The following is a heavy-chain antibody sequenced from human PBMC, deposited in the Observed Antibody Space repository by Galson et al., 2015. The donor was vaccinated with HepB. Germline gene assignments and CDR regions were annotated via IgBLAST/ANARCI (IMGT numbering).Heavy chain of an antibody. Sequence: SLRLSCAASGFTFSSIAMIWVRQIPGKGLEYVSDITSGGDKTYYTESVKGRFTISRDNSKSMVYLQMNSLRAEDTAIYYCAKDKVWGGSWVVFDYWGPGTPVIVSS. CDR1: GFTFSSIA. CDR2: ITSGGDKT. V-gene: IGHV3-23*01. CDR3: AKDKVWGGSWVVFDY. D-gene: IGHD3-10*01. J-gene: IGHJ4*02.